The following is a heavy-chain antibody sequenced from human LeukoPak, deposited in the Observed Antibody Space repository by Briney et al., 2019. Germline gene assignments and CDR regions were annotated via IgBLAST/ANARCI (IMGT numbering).Heavy chain of an antibody. V-gene: IGHV3-23*01. D-gene: IGHD3-3*01. CDR1: GFTFSSYA. CDR2: ISGSGGST. Sequence: PGGSLRLSCAASGFTFSSYAMSWVRQAPGKGLEWVSAISGSGGSTYYADSVKGRFTISRDNSKNTLYLQMNSLRAEDTAVYYCAKVERYDFWSGYYAPTPAEYFQHWGQGTLVTVSS. CDR3: AKVERYDFWSGYYAPTPAEYFQH. J-gene: IGHJ1*01.